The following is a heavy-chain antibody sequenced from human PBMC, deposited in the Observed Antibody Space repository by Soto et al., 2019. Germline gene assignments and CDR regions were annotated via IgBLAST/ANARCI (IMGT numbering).Heavy chain of an antibody. D-gene: IGHD3-3*01. CDR1: GFTFSSYA. CDR3: ARSSIFGVVRGWFDP. Sequence: GGSLRLSCAASGFTFSSYAMHWVRQAPGKGLEWVAVISYDGSNKYYADSVKGRFTISRDNSKNTLYLQMNSLRAEDTAVYYCARSSIFGVVRGWFDPWGQGTLVTVSS. J-gene: IGHJ5*02. V-gene: IGHV3-30-3*01. CDR2: ISYDGSNK.